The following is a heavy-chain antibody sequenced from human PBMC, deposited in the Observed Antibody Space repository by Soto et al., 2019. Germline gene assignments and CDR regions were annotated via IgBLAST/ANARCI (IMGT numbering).Heavy chain of an antibody. Sequence: PGGSLRLSCAASGFMFHDYAMHWVRQPPGKGLEWIGYIYYSGRTNYNPSLKSRVTISVDTSKNQFSLKLSSVTAADTAVYYCARAEDYYYYGMDVWGQGTTVTVSS. J-gene: IGHJ6*02. CDR1: GFMFHDYA. CDR3: ARAEDYYYYGMDV. CDR2: IYYSGRT. V-gene: IGHV4-59*01.